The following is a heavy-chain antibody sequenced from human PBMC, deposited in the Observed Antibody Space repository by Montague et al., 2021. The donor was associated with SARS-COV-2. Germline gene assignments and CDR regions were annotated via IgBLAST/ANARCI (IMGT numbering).Heavy chain of an antibody. CDR1: GGSISSSSNY. CDR3: ARRGWFGELL. J-gene: IGHJ4*02. V-gene: IGHV4-39*01. CDR2: IYYSGXT. Sequence: SETRSLTCSVSGGSISSSSNYWGWIRQPPGKGLEWIGNIYYSGXTXYXXSLKSRVTISVDTSKNQFSLKLSSVTAADTAVYYCARRGWFGELLWGQGTLVTVSS. D-gene: IGHD3-10*01.